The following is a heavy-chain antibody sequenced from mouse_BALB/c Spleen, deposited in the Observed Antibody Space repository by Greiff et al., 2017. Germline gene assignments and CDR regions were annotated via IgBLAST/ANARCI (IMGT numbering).Heavy chain of an antibody. V-gene: IGHV5-6-5*01. Sequence: DVKLVESGGGLVKPGGSLKLSCAASGFTFSSYAMSWVRQTPEKRLEWVASISSGGSTYYPDSVKGRFTISRDNARNILYLQMSSLRSEDTAMYYCARRGVYYGSSYVYFDVWGAGTTVTVSS. D-gene: IGHD1-1*01. CDR1: GFTFSSYA. CDR2: ISSGGST. CDR3: ARRGVYYGSSYVYFDV. J-gene: IGHJ1*01.